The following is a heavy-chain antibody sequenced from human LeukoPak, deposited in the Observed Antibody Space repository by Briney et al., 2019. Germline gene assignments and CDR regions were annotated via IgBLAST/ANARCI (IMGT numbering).Heavy chain of an antibody. CDR2: ISYDGSNR. CDR3: ARGDCGSTTCRWFDP. D-gene: IGHD6-13*01. V-gene: IGHV3-30*07. Sequence: GGSLRLSCAASGFTFSSYAMHWVRQAPGKGLEWVAVISYDGSNRYYADSVKGRFTISRDNSKNTLYLQMNSLRADDTAVYHCARGDCGSTTCRWFDPWGQGTLVTVSS. J-gene: IGHJ5*02. CDR1: GFTFSSYA.